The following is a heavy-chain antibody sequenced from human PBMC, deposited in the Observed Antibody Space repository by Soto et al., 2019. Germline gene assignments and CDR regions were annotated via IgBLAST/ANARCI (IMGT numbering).Heavy chain of an antibody. Sequence: EVQLVQTGGGLIKPGGSLSLSCAASGLSVSDKYMSWVRQAPGKGLEWVSLTYTGGNSYFAAFVKGRFIVSRDISKNTLFLHMNSLAAEDTAVYYCAREGYASGLDFWGQGSLVTVSS. CDR3: AREGYASGLDF. V-gene: IGHV3-53*02. J-gene: IGHJ4*02. CDR2: TYTGGNS. D-gene: IGHD1-1*01. CDR1: GLSVSDKY.